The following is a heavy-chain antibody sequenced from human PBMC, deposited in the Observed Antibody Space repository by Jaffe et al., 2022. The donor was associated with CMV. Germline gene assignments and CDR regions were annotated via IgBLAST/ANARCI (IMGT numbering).Heavy chain of an antibody. CDR1: GGSISSYY. V-gene: IGHV4-59*01. CDR3: AREGWGAARPGTVRGWYFDL. J-gene: IGHJ2*01. Sequence: QVQLQESGPGLVKPSETLSLTCTVSGGSISSYYWSWIRQPPGKGLEWIGYIYYSGSTNYNPSLKSRVTISVDTSKNQFSLKLSSVTAADTAVYYCAREGWGAARPGTVRGWYFDLWGRGTLVTVSS. CDR2: IYYSGST. D-gene: IGHD6-6*01.